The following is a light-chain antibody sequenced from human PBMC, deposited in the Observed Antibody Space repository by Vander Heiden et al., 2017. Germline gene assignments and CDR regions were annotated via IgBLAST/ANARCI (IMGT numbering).Light chain of an antibody. Sequence: QSVLTQPPSASGTPGQRVTISCSGSSSNIGSYAVNWYQQLPGTAPKLLIYNNYQRPSGVPDRFSGSKSGTSASLAISGLQSEDEADYYCAAWDDSLNGRVFGGGTKLTVL. J-gene: IGLJ3*02. CDR3: AAWDDSLNGRV. CDR1: SSNIGSYA. CDR2: NNY. V-gene: IGLV1-44*01.